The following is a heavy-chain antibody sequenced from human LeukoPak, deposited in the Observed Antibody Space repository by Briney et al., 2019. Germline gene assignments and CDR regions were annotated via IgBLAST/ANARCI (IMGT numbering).Heavy chain of an antibody. CDR3: AKDLEYSSSSAFDY. Sequence: GGSLRLSCAASGFTFSSYGMHWVRQAPGKGLEWVAFIRYDGSNKYYADSVKGRFTISRDNAKNSLYLQMNSLRAEDMALYYCAKDLEYSSSSAFDYWGQGALVTVSS. CDR1: GFTFSSYG. V-gene: IGHV3-30*02. CDR2: IRYDGSNK. J-gene: IGHJ4*02. D-gene: IGHD6-6*01.